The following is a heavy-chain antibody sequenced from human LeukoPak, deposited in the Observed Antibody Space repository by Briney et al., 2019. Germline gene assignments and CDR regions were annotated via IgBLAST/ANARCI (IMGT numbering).Heavy chain of an antibody. D-gene: IGHD6-19*01. CDR3: ARLDASGLDY. V-gene: IGHV3-11*04. CDR2: ISRSGSTK. J-gene: IGHJ4*02. Sequence: GGSLRLSCAASGFTFSDYNMRWIRQAPGKGLEWVSSISRSGSTKYYADSVKGRFTISRDNAKNSLYLQMNSLRADDTAVYYCARLDASGLDYWGQGTLVTVSS. CDR1: GFTFSDYN.